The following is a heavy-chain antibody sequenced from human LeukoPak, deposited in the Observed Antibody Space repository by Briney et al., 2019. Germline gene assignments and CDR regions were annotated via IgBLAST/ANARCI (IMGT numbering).Heavy chain of an antibody. J-gene: IGHJ4*02. Sequence: PGGSLRLSCAASGFTFNNYAMNWVRQAPGKGLEWVSSISGGGETTYYADSAKGRFTISRDNSQNTLYLQMNSLRAEDTAVYYCARGVATIELVDYWGQGTLVTVSS. D-gene: IGHD5-12*01. V-gene: IGHV3-23*01. CDR1: GFTFNNYA. CDR2: ISGGGETT. CDR3: ARGVATIELVDY.